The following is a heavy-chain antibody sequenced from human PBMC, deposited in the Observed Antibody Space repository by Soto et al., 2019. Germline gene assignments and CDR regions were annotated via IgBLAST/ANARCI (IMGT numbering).Heavy chain of an antibody. CDR3: ARDGLMGVTNLAAD. CDR2: ISNDGSDT. V-gene: IGHV3-30*03. Sequence: QVQLVESGGGVVQPGRSLRLSCAASGFTFSTCGMHWVRQAPGKGLEWVAVISNDGSDTYYADSVKGRFTISRDNSKNTLYVQMNSLSAEDTAVYYCARDGLMGVTNLAADWGQGTLVTVSS. J-gene: IGHJ4*02. D-gene: IGHD2-21*02. CDR1: GFTFSTCG.